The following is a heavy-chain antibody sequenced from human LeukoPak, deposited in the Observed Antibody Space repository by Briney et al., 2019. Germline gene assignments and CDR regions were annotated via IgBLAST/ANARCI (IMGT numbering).Heavy chain of an antibody. CDR3: TTGGDDNWFDP. CDR1: GLTFNNAW. D-gene: IGHD7-27*01. J-gene: IGHJ5*02. CDR2: IKSKPDGGTI. Sequence: KPGGSLRLSCAASGLTFNNAWMSWVRQAPGKGLEWIGRIKSKPDGGTIDYAAPVKSRFIISRDDSKNTLYLQMNSLKTEDTAVYYCTTGGDDNWFDPWGQGTLVTVSS. V-gene: IGHV3-15*01.